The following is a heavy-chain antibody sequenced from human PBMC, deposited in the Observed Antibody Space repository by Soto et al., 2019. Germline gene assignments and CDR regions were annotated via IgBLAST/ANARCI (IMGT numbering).Heavy chain of an antibody. CDR2: ISGSGGSP. CDR1: GFTFSTYT. Sequence: GSLRLSCAASGFTFSTYTMSWVRRAPGKGLEWVSAISGSGGSPSYADSVQGRFSISRDNPKKTLYLQMNSLRAEDTAVYYCAKARCSTTNCYAPDYWGQGTLVSVSS. J-gene: IGHJ4*02. V-gene: IGHV3-23*01. CDR3: AKARCSTTNCYAPDY. D-gene: IGHD2-2*01.